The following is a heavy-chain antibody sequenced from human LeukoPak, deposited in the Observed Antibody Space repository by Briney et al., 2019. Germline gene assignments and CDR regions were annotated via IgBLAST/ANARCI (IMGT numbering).Heavy chain of an antibody. Sequence: ASVKVSCKASGYTFTSYDINWVRQATGQGLEWMGWMNPNSGNTGYAQKFQGRVTMTEDTSTDTAYMELSSLRSEDTAVYYCATVVQGNFDYWGQGTLVTVSS. V-gene: IGHV1-8*02. D-gene: IGHD3-10*01. CDR1: GYTFTSYD. CDR3: ATVVQGNFDY. CDR2: MNPNSGNT. J-gene: IGHJ4*02.